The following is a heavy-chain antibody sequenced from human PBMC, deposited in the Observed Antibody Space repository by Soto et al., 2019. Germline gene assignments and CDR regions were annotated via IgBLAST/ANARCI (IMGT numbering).Heavy chain of an antibody. CDR3: ARDREAGYNFYYGMDV. CDR1: VADINTYS. J-gene: IGHJ6*02. V-gene: IGHV4-4*07. CDR2: IYTSASI. D-gene: IGHD6-19*01. Sequence: PSETLSLTCSVSVADINTYSWTWVRQPAGKGLEWIGRIYTSASINYNPSLRGRVTLSVDTSTNQVSLKLASVTAADTAVYYCARDREAGYNFYYGMDVWGQGTTVTSP.